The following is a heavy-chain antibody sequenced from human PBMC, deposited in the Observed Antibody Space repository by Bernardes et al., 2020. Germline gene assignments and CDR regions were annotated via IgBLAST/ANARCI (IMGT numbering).Heavy chain of an antibody. Sequence: SETLSLTCTVSGGSVSSGSYYWSWIRQPPGKGLEWIGYIYYSGSTNYNPSLKSRVTISVDTSKNQFSLKLSSVTAADTAVYYCARDTGLGQAPFDYWGQGTLVTVSS. CDR3: ARDTGLGQAPFDY. J-gene: IGHJ4*02. V-gene: IGHV4-61*01. CDR1: GGSVSSGSYY. D-gene: IGHD7-27*01. CDR2: IYYSGST.